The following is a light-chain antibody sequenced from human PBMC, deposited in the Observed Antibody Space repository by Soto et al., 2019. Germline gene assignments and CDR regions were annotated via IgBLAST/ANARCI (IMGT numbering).Light chain of an antibody. Sequence: IQMTQFPATLTASVGDRVTITCRASQSTANWLAWYQQEPGKAPKVVIYDASSLGSGVPSRFSGSGSGTEFTLTISSLQPDDFATYYCQQYTSFPYSFGQATKVDIK. CDR1: QSTANW. CDR2: DAS. CDR3: QQYTSFPYS. V-gene: IGKV1-5*01. J-gene: IGKJ2*03.